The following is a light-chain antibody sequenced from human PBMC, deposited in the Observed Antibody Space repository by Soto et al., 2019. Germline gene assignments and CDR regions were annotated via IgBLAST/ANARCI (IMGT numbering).Light chain of an antibody. V-gene: IGKV1-39*01. Sequence: DIQMTQSPSSLSASVGDRVTITCRASQSISSYLNWYQQKPGKAPKLLIYAASSLQSGVPSRFSGSGSGTDFTLTISSLQPEDFATYYCQQSYRTLWTFGKGTKVEIK. CDR2: AAS. J-gene: IGKJ1*01. CDR3: QQSYRTLWT. CDR1: QSISSY.